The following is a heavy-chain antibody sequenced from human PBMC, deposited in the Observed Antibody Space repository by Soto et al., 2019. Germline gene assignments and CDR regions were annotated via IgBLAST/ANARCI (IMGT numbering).Heavy chain of an antibody. D-gene: IGHD3-10*01. V-gene: IGHV4-30-4*01. CDR2: IYYSGST. CDR3: ARGLPVRGASRDFDY. J-gene: IGHJ4*02. Sequence: PSETLSLTCPVSGGSVSSGDYYWSWIRQPPGKGLEWIGYIYYSGSTYYNPSLKSRVTISVDTSKNQFSLKLSSVTAGDTAVYYCARGLPVRGASRDFDYWGQGTLVTVSS. CDR1: GGSVSSGDYY.